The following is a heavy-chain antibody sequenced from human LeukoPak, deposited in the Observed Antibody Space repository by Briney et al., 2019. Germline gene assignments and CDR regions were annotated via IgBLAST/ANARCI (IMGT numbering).Heavy chain of an antibody. Sequence: GGSLRLSCAASGFTFSSYWMSWVRQAPGKGLEWVANIKQDGSEKYYVDFVKGRFTISRDNAKNSLYLQMNSLRAEDTAVYYCARVMYSSGWSFDYWGQGTLVTVSS. CDR2: IKQDGSEK. V-gene: IGHV3-7*01. J-gene: IGHJ4*02. CDR1: GFTFSSYW. D-gene: IGHD6-19*01. CDR3: ARVMYSSGWSFDY.